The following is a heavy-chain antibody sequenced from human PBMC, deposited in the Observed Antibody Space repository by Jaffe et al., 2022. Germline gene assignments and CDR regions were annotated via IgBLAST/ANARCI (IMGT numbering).Heavy chain of an antibody. CDR3: ARPRRYFDWPLHSRDAFDI. V-gene: IGHV1-8*01. CDR1: GYTFTSYD. CDR2: MNPNSGNT. Sequence: QVQLVQSGAEVKKPGASVKVSCKASGYTFTSYDINWVRQATGQGLEWMGWMNPNSGNTGYAQKFQGRVTMTRNTSISTAYMELSSLRSEDTAVYYCARPRRYFDWPLHSRDAFDIWGQGTMVTVSS. J-gene: IGHJ3*02. D-gene: IGHD3-9*01.